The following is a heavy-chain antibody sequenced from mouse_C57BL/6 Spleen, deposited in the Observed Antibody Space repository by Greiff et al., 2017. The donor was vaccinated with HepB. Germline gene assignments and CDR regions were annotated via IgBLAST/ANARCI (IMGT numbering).Heavy chain of an antibody. CDR1: GYTFTSYW. CDR3: ARPPTTVVATEGWFAY. Sequence: QVQLKESGAELVKPGASVKLSCKASGYTFTSYWMQWVKQRPGQGLEWIGEIDPSDCYPNYNQKFKGKATLTVDTSSSTAYIQLSSLTSEDSAVYYCARPPTTVVATEGWFAYWGQGTLVTVSA. V-gene: IGHV1-50*01. J-gene: IGHJ3*01. CDR2: IDPSDCYP. D-gene: IGHD1-1*01.